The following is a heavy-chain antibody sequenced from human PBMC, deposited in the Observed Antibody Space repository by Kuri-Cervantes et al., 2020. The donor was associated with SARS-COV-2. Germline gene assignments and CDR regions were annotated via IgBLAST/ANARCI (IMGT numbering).Heavy chain of an antibody. CDR3: ARSPLTRGYSRGWTERYYYYYYMDV. D-gene: IGHD6-19*01. V-gene: IGHV1-18*01. Sequence: ASVKVSCKVSGYTLTELSMHWVRQAPGQGREWMGWISAYNGNTNYAQKLQGRVTMTTDTSTSTAYMELRSLRSDDTTVYYCARSPLTRGYSRGWTERYYYYYYMDVWGKGTTVTVSS. J-gene: IGHJ6*03. CDR1: GYTLTELS. CDR2: ISAYNGNT.